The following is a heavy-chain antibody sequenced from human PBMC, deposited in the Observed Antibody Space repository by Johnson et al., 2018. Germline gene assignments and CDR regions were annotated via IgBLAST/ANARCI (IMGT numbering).Heavy chain of an antibody. Sequence: QVQLVQSGGGVVQPGRSXRLSCAASGFTFSSYAMHWVRQAPGKGLEWVAVISYDGSNTYYADSVKGRFTISRDNSKNTLYLQMNSLRAEDTAVYSCAKVPYSSSSHPQHWGQGTLVTVSS. J-gene: IGHJ1*01. CDR2: ISYDGSNT. V-gene: IGHV3-30*04. CDR3: AKVPYSSSSHPQH. CDR1: GFTFSSYA. D-gene: IGHD6-6*01.